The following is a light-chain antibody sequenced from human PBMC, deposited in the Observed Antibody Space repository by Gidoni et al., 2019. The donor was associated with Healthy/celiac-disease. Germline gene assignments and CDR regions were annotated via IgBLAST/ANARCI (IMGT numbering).Light chain of an antibody. Sequence: ASQSVSSNLAWYQQKPGQAPRLLIYGASTRATGIPARFSGSGSGTEFTLTISSLQSEDFAVYYCQQYNNWPPWTFGQGTKVEIK. CDR3: QQYNNWPPWT. CDR1: QSVSSN. J-gene: IGKJ1*01. V-gene: IGKV3-15*01. CDR2: GAS.